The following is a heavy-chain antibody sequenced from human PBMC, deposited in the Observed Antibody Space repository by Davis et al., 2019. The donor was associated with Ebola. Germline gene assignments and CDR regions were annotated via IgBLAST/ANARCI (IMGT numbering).Heavy chain of an antibody. CDR3: ARDFKWIAVVQLFDY. J-gene: IGHJ4*02. D-gene: IGHD3-22*01. V-gene: IGHV1-69*13. CDR1: GGTFSSYA. Sequence: SVKVSCKASGGTFSSYAISWVRQAPGQGLEWMGGIIPIFGTANYAQKFQGRVTITADESTSTAYMELSSLRSEDTAVYYCARDFKWIAVVQLFDYWGQGTLVTVSS. CDR2: IIPIFGTA.